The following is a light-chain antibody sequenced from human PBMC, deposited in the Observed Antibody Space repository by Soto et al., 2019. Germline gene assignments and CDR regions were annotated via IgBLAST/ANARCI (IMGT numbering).Light chain of an antibody. V-gene: IGKV1-5*03. J-gene: IGKJ2*01. CDR3: QQYNSYSPA. CDR1: QSISSW. Sequence: DIQMTQSPSTLSASVGDRVTITCRASQSISSWLAWYQQKPGKAPKLLIYKASSLESGVQSRFSGSGYGTEFNLTISSLQPDDFATYYCQQYNSYSPAFGQGTKLEIK. CDR2: KAS.